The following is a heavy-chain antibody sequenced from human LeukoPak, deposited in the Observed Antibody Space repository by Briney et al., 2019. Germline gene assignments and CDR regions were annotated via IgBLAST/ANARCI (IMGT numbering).Heavy chain of an antibody. J-gene: IGHJ5*02. D-gene: IGHD4-17*01. Sequence: PSETLSLTCAVYGGSFNGYYCSWIRQPPGKGLEWIGEINHSGSTNYNPSLKSRVTISVDTSKNQFSLKLSSVTAADTAVYYCARRATAGDYVGWFDPWGQGTLVTVSS. CDR2: INHSGST. V-gene: IGHV4-34*01. CDR1: GGSFNGYY. CDR3: ARRATAGDYVGWFDP.